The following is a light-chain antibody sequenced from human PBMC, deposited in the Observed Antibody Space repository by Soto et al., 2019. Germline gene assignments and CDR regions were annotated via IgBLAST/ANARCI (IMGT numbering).Light chain of an antibody. CDR1: QSVRSNY. CDR2: GAS. Sequence: EIVLTQSPGTLSLSPGERATLSCRASQSVRSNYLAWYQQRPGQAPRLLIYGASSRATGIPDNFSGSGSGTDFTLTISRLGPEDFAVYYCQEYGGSSWTFGQGTKVEIK. CDR3: QEYGGSSWT. J-gene: IGKJ1*01. V-gene: IGKV3-20*01.